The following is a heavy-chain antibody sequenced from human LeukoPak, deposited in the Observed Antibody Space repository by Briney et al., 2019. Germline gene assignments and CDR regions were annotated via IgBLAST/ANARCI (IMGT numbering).Heavy chain of an antibody. CDR2: INPNSGGT. CDR3: ARARYLYY. J-gene: IGHJ4*02. V-gene: IGHV1-2*02. Sequence: GASVKVSCMASGYTFTSYGISWVRQAPGQGLEWMGWINPNSGGTNYAQKFQGRVTMTRDTSISTAYMELSRLRSDDTAVYYCARARYLYYWGQGTLVTVSS. CDR1: GYTFTSYG. D-gene: IGHD1-14*01.